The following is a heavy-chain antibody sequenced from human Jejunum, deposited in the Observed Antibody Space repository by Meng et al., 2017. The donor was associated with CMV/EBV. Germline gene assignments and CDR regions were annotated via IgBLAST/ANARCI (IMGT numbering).Heavy chain of an antibody. CDR2: YDPENAET. CDR3: SRANILTGYYKGCSFDP. V-gene: IGHV1-24*01. CDR1: GSTHTQLS. J-gene: IGHJ5*02. Sequence: QFHLVHAGAEGKKSGASVKVPCKVTGSTHTQLSIPCVRQVPGKGLEWMGGYDPENAETIFAQKFQGRLTMTEDTSTDTAYMELSGLTSDDTAVYYCSRANILTGYYKGCSFDPWGQGTLVTVSS. D-gene: IGHD3-9*01.